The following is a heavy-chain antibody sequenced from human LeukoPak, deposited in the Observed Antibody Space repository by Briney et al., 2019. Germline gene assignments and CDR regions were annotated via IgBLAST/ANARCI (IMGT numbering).Heavy chain of an antibody. CDR2: ISGSSSGI. CDR1: GFTFSSYT. Sequence: GVSLRLSCAASGFTFSSYTMNWVRQAPGKGLEWVSSISGSSSGIYYADSVRGRFTISRDNAKNSLYLQMNSLRAEDTAVYYCARDRGEGYCGSTSCYFSFDYWGQGPLVTVS. V-gene: IGHV3-21*01. D-gene: IGHD2-2*01. CDR3: ARDRGEGYCGSTSCYFSFDY. J-gene: IGHJ4*02.